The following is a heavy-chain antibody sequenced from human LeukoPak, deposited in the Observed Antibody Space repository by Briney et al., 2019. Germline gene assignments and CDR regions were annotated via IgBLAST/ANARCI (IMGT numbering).Heavy chain of an antibody. J-gene: IGHJ4*02. D-gene: IGHD6-19*01. CDR1: GGSFSGYY. Sequence: SETLSLTCAVYGGSFSGYYWSWIRQPPGKGLEWIGEINHSGSTNYNPSLKSRVTISVDTPKNQFSLKLSSVTAADTAVYYCARRIAVAGIDYWGQGTLVTVSS. CDR3: ARRIAVAGIDY. V-gene: IGHV4-34*01. CDR2: INHSGST.